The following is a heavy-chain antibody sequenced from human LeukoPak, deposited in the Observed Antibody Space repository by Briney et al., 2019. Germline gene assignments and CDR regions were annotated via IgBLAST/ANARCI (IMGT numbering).Heavy chain of an antibody. V-gene: IGHV3-9*01. CDR1: GFTFDDYA. CDR3: AKGLSMVRGLDY. D-gene: IGHD3-10*01. Sequence: QPGGSLRLSCAASGFTFDDYAMHWVRQGPGKGLEWVSGISWNSGSIAYADSVKGRFTTSRDNAKNSLYLQMDSLRAEDTALYYCAKGLSMVRGLDYWGQGTLVTVSS. CDR2: ISWNSGSI. J-gene: IGHJ4*02.